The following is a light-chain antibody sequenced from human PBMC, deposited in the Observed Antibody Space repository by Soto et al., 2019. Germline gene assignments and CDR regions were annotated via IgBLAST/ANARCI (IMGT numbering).Light chain of an antibody. CDR1: SSDVGAYNY. J-gene: IGLJ1*01. CDR2: DVS. V-gene: IGLV2-11*01. CDR3: CSYADNYSYV. Sequence: QSVLTQPRSVSGSPGQSVTISCTGTSSDVGAYNYVSWYQQHPGKAPKHMTYDVSKRPSGVPDRFSGSKSGNTASLTISGLQAEDEADYYCCSYADNYSYVFGTGTKVTVL.